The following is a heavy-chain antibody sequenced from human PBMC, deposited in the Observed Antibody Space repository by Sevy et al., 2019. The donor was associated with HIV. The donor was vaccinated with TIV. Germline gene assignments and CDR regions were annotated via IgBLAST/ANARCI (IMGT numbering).Heavy chain of an antibody. V-gene: IGHV3-30-3*01. J-gene: IGHJ6*02. Sequence: GGSLRLSCAASGFTFSSYAMHWVRQAPGKGLEWVAVISYDGSNKYYADSVKGRFTISRDNSKNTLYLQMNSLGAADTAVYYCARTHRYYDLGGMDVWGQGTTVTVSS. CDR2: ISYDGSNK. CDR3: ARTHRYYDLGGMDV. D-gene: IGHD3-3*01. CDR1: GFTFSSYA.